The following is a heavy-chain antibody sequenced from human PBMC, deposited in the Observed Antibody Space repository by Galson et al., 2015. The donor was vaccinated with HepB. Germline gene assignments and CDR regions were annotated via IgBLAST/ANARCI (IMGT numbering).Heavy chain of an antibody. D-gene: IGHD2-15*01. V-gene: IGHV3-74*01. Sequence: SLRLSCAVSGFTFSNYWMHWVRQAPGKGLLWVSNINTDGSTTGYADSVKGRFTISRDNAKNTLYLQMNSLRTEDTAEYYCARGGTPASVDYWGQGTLVTVSS. J-gene: IGHJ4*02. CDR2: INTDGSTT. CDR1: GFTFSNYW. CDR3: ARGGTPASVDY.